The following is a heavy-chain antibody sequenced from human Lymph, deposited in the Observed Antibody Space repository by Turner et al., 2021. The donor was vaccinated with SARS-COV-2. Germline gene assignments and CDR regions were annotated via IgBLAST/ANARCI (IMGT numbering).Heavy chain of an antibody. J-gene: IGHJ4*02. CDR1: GGSISSSSYY. D-gene: IGHD5-12*01. CDR3: AIRRWLRGPIDY. Sequence: QLQLQESGPGLVKPSVTLSLPCTVPGGSISSSSYYWGWIRQPPGKGLEWIGSISYSGSTYYNPSLKSRVTISVDTSKNHFSLKLSSVAAADTALYYCAIRRWLRGPIDYWGQGTLVTVSS. V-gene: IGHV4-39*02. CDR2: ISYSGST.